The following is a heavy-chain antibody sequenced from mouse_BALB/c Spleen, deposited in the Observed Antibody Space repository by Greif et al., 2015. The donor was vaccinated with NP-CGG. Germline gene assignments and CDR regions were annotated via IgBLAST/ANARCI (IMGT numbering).Heavy chain of an antibody. V-gene: IGHV1-84*02. CDR3: ARRTGTEAMDY. J-gene: IGHJ4*01. CDR2: IYPGSGNT. CDR1: GYTFTDYY. D-gene: IGHD4-1*01. Sequence: QVQLQQSGPELVKPGASVKISCKASGYTFTDYYINWVKQKPGQGLEWIGWIYPGSGNTKYNEKFKGKATLTVDTSSSTVYMQLSSLTSEDTAVYFCARRTGTEAMDYWGQGTPVTVSS.